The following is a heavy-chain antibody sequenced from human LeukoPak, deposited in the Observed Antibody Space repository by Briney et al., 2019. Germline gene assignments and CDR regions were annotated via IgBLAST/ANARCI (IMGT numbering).Heavy chain of an antibody. V-gene: IGHV4-39*01. CDR1: GGSISSGNYY. Sequence: SETVSLTCTVSGGSISSGNYYWGWIRQPPGKGLEWIGTIYYSGSTYYNPSLKSRVTISVDTSKNQFSLKLSSVTAADTAVYYCERRGRGFPFDYWGQGTLVTVSS. J-gene: IGHJ4*02. CDR2: IYYSGST. D-gene: IGHD3-16*01. CDR3: ERRGRGFPFDY.